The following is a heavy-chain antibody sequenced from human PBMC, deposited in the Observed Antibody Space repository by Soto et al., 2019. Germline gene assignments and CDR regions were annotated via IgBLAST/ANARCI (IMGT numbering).Heavy chain of an antibody. CDR2: ISYDGSNK. V-gene: IGHV3-30*03. J-gene: IGHJ4*02. D-gene: IGHD4-17*01. CDR3: ATSTVPDY. Sequence: QVQLVESGGGVVQPGRSLRLSCAASGFTFSSYGMDWVRQAPGKGLEWVAVISYDGSNKYYADSVKGRFTISRDNSKNTLYLQMNSLRAEDTAVYYCATSTVPDYWGQGTLVTVSS. CDR1: GFTFSSYG.